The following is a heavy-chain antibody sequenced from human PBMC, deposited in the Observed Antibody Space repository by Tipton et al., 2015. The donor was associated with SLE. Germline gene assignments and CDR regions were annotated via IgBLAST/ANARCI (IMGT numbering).Heavy chain of an antibody. J-gene: IGHJ2*01. CDR3: ARRGPAFCGGDCSWYFDL. V-gene: IGHV4-31*03. CDR2: IYYSGGT. D-gene: IGHD2-21*01. Sequence: TLSLTCTVSGGSISSGGYYFSWIRQYPGKGLEWIGYIYYSGGTYYNPSLRSRVTISVDTSKNQFSLKLSSVTAADTVVYYCARRGPAFCGGDCSWYFDLWGRGTLVTVSS. CDR1: GGSISSGGYY.